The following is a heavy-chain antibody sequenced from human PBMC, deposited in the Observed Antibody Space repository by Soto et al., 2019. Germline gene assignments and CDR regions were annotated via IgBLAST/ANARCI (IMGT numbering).Heavy chain of an antibody. J-gene: IGHJ4*02. Sequence: SWTLSLTCTVSVGSISSYYWSWIRQPPGKGLEWIGYIYYSGSTNYNPSLKSRVTISVDTSKNQFSLKLSSVTAADTAVYYCARKKSRRGLFDYWGQGTLVTVSS. CDR3: ARKKSRRGLFDY. V-gene: IGHV4-59*01. CDR1: VGSISSYY. CDR2: IYYSGST.